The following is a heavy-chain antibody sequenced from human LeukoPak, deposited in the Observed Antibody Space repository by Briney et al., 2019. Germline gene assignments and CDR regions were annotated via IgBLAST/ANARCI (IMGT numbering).Heavy chain of an antibody. V-gene: IGHV4-39*01. J-gene: IGHJ4*02. Sequence: PSETLSLTCTVSGGSIRGSIYYWGWIRQPPGKGLEWIGSIYYSGNTYYNPSLKSRVTISVDTSKNQFSLKLSSVTAADTAVYYCSRRDTAMVVYFDFWGQGTLVTVSS. CDR1: GGSIRGSIYY. CDR2: IYYSGNT. CDR3: SRRDTAMVVYFDF. D-gene: IGHD5-18*01.